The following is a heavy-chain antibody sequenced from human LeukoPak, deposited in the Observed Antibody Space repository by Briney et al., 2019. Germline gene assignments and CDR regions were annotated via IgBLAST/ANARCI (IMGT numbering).Heavy chain of an antibody. D-gene: IGHD6-19*01. V-gene: IGHV1-2*02. Sequence: ASVKVSCKASGYTFTGYYMHWVRQAPGQGLEWMGWINPNSGGTNYAQKFQGRVTMTRDTSISTAYMELSRLRSDDTAVHYCARDRGYSSGDFDYWGQGTLVTVSS. CDR2: INPNSGGT. CDR1: GYTFTGYY. J-gene: IGHJ4*02. CDR3: ARDRGYSSGDFDY.